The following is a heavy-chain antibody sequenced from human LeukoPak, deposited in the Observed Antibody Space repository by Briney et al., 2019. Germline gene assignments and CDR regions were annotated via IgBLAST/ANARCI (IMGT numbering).Heavy chain of an antibody. Sequence: RSESLSLTCTVAGGSLASYYWSWIRQPPGEVLEWIGYIYYSGSTNYNPSLKSRVTISVDTSKNQFSLKLSSVTAADTAVYYCARETSVLRFLDYWGQGTLVTVSS. CDR2: IYYSGST. D-gene: IGHD3-3*01. CDR3: ARETSVLRFLDY. V-gene: IGHV4-59*01. CDR1: GGSLASYY. J-gene: IGHJ4*02.